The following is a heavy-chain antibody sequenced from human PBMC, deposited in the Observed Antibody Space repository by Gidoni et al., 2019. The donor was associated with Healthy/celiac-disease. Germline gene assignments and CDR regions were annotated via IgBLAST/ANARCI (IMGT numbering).Heavy chain of an antibody. CDR3: AALGGDSSGYLNDY. J-gene: IGHJ4*02. D-gene: IGHD3-22*01. Sequence: QVQLVQSGAEVKKPGASVKVSCKASGYTFTGYYLHWVRQAPGQGLEWMGWSKPNSGGTNYAQKFQGRVTMTRDTSISTAYMELSRLRSDDTAVYYCAALGGDSSGYLNDYWGQGTLVTVSS. V-gene: IGHV1-2*02. CDR2: SKPNSGGT. CDR1: GYTFTGYY.